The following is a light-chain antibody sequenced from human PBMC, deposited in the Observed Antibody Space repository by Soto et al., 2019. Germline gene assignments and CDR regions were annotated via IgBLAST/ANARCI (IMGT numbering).Light chain of an antibody. CDR3: QQSYSTPKT. CDR1: QSIGRY. V-gene: IGKV1-39*01. Sequence: DIQLAQSPSSLSASVGDRVTIPCRASQSIGRYLNWYQQKPGKAPKLLIYTASTLQSGVPSRFSGSGSGTDFTLTINSLEPEDFATYYCQQSYSTPKTFGQGTKVDIK. J-gene: IGKJ1*01. CDR2: TAS.